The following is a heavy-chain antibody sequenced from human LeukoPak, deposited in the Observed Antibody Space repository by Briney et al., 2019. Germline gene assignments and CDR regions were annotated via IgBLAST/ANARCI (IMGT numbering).Heavy chain of an antibody. CDR2: IIPIFGTA. D-gene: IGHD5-12*01. CDR1: GGTFSSYA. J-gene: IGHJ4*02. V-gene: IGHV1-69*13. Sequence: SVKVSCKASGGTFSSYAISCVRQAPRQGLEWMGGIIPIFGTANYAQKSQGRVTITADESTSTAYMELSSLRSEDTAVYYCARYSGYDWGVPDYWGQGTLVTVSS. CDR3: ARYSGYDWGVPDY.